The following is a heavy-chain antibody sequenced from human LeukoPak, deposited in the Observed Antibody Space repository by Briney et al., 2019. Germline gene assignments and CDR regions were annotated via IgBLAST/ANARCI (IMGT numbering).Heavy chain of an antibody. CDR3: PVSGF. CDR2: ITISGATT. D-gene: IGHD2-8*01. V-gene: IGHV3-23*01. Sequence: QPGGSLRLSCAASGFTFSNYWMRWVRQAPGKGLEWVSSITISGATTYYADSVQGRFTVSRDNSKKTVYLQMNSLRVEDTAVYYCPVSGFWGQGILVTVAS. J-gene: IGHJ4*02. CDR1: GFTFSNYW.